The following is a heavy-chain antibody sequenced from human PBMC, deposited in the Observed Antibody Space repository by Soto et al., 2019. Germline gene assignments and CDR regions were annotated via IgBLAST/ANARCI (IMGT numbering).Heavy chain of an antibody. Sequence: SETLSRTCSVSGDAVSSGEYYRSWIRQPPGKGLEWIGHVYFSGSTNYIPSLKSRLTMSVDTAKNQFSLKLSSLKSDDTAIYYCAREKWTFEYWGQGTLVTVSS. CDR1: GDAVSSGEYY. J-gene: IGHJ4*02. CDR3: AREKWTFEY. CDR2: VYFSGST. D-gene: IGHD1-26*01. V-gene: IGHV4-61*08.